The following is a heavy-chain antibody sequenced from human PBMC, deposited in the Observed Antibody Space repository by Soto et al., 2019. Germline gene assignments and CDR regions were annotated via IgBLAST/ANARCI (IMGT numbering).Heavy chain of an antibody. CDR1: GFSLSTSGVG. CDR2: IYWNDDK. Sequence: QITLKESGPTLVKPTQTLTLTCTFSGFSLSTSGVGVGWIRQPPGKALEWLALIYWNDDKRSSPSLKSRLTITTDTPNNHLVPTMTISDPVDKATYYRAHAGWLLSTFFDYWGHGTLVTLSS. V-gene: IGHV2-5*01. D-gene: IGHD3-9*01. J-gene: IGHJ4*01. CDR3: AHAGWLLSTFFDY.